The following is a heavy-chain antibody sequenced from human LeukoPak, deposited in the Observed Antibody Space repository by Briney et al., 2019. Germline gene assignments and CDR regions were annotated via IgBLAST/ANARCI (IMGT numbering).Heavy chain of an antibody. CDR3: ARAEMATISDYYGMDV. V-gene: IGHV1-69*13. Sequence: ASVKVSCKASGGTFSSYAISWVRQAPGQGLEWMGGIIPIFGTANYAQKFQGRVTITADESTSTAYMELSSLRSEDTAVYYCARAEMATISDYYGMDVWGQGTTVTVSS. J-gene: IGHJ6*02. D-gene: IGHD5-24*01. CDR1: GGTFSSYA. CDR2: IIPIFGTA.